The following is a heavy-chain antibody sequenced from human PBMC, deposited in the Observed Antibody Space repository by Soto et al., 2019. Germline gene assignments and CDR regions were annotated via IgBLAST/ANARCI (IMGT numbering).Heavy chain of an antibody. D-gene: IGHD3-16*01. CDR2: ISYDGSNK. CDR3: ARDGLLGYFDY. CDR1: GFTFSSYA. Sequence: QVQLVESGGGVVQPGRSLRLSCAASGFTFSSYAMHWVRQAAGQGLEWVAVISYDGSNKYYADSVKGRFTISRDNSKNTLYLQMNSLRAEDTAVYYCARDGLLGYFDYWGQGTLVTVSS. V-gene: IGHV3-30-3*01. J-gene: IGHJ4*02.